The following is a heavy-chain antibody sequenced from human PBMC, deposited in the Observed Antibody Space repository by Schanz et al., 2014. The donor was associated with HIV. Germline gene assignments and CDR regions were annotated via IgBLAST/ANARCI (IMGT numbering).Heavy chain of an antibody. D-gene: IGHD3-3*01. Sequence: QVQLVESGGVLVNPGGSLRLSCAASGFTFSGYYMSWIRQAPGKGLEWVSYISRGGHTKYYAESVKGRFTISRDNSKNTLYLQMNSLRAEDTAVYYCAKRIIFGVVFPANFDYWGQGTLVTVSS. CDR3: AKRIIFGVVFPANFDY. J-gene: IGHJ4*02. V-gene: IGHV3-11*01. CDR2: ISRGGHTK. CDR1: GFTFSGYY.